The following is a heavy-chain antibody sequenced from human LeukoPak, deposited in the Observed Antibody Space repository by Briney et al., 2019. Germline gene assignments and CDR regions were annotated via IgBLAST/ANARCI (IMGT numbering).Heavy chain of an antibody. CDR3: ARDLNAQGYQPWGVSRGFDP. Sequence: SETLSLTCTVSGGSISSYYWSWIRQPAGKGLEWIGRIYTSGSTNYNPSLKSRVTMSVDTSKNQFSLELSSVTAADTAVYYCARDLNAQGYQPWGVSRGFDPWGQGTLVTVSS. J-gene: IGHJ5*02. CDR1: GGSISSYY. V-gene: IGHV4-4*07. CDR2: IYTSGST. D-gene: IGHD2-2*01.